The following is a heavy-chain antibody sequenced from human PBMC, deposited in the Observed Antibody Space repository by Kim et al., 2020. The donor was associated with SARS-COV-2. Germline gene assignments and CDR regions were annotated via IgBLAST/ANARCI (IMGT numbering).Heavy chain of an antibody. V-gene: IGHV1-2*04. CDR1: GYTFTGYY. CDR2: INPNSGGT. D-gene: IGHD6-13*01. CDR3: ARSRPAADYYYGMDV. Sequence: ASVKVSCKASGYTFTGYYMHWVRQAPGQGLEWMGWINPNSGGTNYAQKFQGWVTMTRDTSISTAYMELSRLRSDDTAVYYCARSRPAADYYYGMDVWGQGTTVTVSS. J-gene: IGHJ6*02.